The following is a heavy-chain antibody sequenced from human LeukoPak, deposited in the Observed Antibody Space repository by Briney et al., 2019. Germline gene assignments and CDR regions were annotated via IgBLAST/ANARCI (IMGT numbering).Heavy chain of an antibody. CDR3: AREWGGSSWELYYYYYYMDV. Sequence: SETLSLTCTVSGGSINTPNYYWGWIRQTPGKGLEWIGNIFYSGGTYYSPSLTSRVTISLDTSRNQFSLKLNSVTAADTAVYYCAREWGGSSWELYYYYYYMDVWGKGTTVTISS. V-gene: IGHV4-39*07. CDR2: IFYSGGT. CDR1: GGSINTPNYY. D-gene: IGHD6-13*01. J-gene: IGHJ6*03.